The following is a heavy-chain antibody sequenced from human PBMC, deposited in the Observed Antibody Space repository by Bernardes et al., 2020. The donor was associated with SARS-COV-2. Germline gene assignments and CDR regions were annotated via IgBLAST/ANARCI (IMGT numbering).Heavy chain of an antibody. J-gene: IGHJ4*02. CDR2: FYSADST. V-gene: IGHV3-66*02. CDR3: ARALSVGYDY. D-gene: IGHD1-26*01. CDR1: GFTVSSIY. Sequence: VGSLRLSCAASGFTVSSIYMSWVRQAPGKGLECVSFFYSADSTYYADSVKGRFTISRDNSKNTLYLQMNSLRAEDTAMYFCARALSVGYDYWGQGTLVTVSS.